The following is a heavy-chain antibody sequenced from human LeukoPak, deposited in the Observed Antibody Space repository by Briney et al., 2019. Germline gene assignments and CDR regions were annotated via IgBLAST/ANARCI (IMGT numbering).Heavy chain of an antibody. CDR1: GGSLRSYY. D-gene: IGHD1-20*01. Sequence: SETLSLTCTVSGGSLRSYYRSWIRQPPGKGPGWIWDIYYSGSTNYNPSLKSRVTISVDTSKNQFSLKLSSVTAADTAVYYCARGWSDNWNDGSLYDYWGQGTLVTVSS. CDR3: ARGWSDNWNDGSLYDY. V-gene: IGHV4-59*01. CDR2: IYYSGST. J-gene: IGHJ4*02.